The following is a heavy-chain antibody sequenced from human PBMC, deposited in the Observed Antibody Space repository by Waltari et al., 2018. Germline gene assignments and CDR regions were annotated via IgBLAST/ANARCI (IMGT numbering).Heavy chain of an antibody. CDR3: ASGHAVDDLEF. Sequence: QLQLQESGPGLVRPSETLSLTCTFSRDSTNNGRLYWGWVRQSPGKGLEWLGSVYYTGNTFYNPSLESRVTISLDTSKHQFSLKLSSVTAADTAVYFCASGHAVDDLEFWGQGTLVTVSS. V-gene: IGHV4-39*01. J-gene: IGHJ4*02. CDR2: VYYTGNT. D-gene: IGHD5-12*01. CDR1: RDSTNNGRLY.